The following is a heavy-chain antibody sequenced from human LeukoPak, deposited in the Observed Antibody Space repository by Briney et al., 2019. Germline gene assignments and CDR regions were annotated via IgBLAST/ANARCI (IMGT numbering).Heavy chain of an antibody. CDR2: ITNDGSRQ. D-gene: IGHD1-1*01. CDR1: IFVFSEYY. Sequence: QAGGSLRLSCEPSIFVFSEYYMHWVRLAPGKGLEWLAVITNDGSRQFYADSVKGRFTVSRDNSKSLLFLQMESLRHDDTGIYYCAKGRRTGFVDYWGQGALVTVSS. CDR3: AKGRRTGFVDY. J-gene: IGHJ4*02. V-gene: IGHV3-30*18.